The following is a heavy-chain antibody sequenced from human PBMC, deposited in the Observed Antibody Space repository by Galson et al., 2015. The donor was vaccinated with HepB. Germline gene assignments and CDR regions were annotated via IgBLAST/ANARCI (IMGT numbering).Heavy chain of an antibody. D-gene: IGHD6-19*01. CDR3: ARSRYNKGWYSDY. CDR1: GYSLTTYV. Sequence: SVKVACKASGYSLTTYVISWVRQAPGHGLEWTGWISGYNGNTHYVQKFQGRVTMTTDTSTTTAYRELRSLRSDDTAVYYRARSRYNKGWYSDYWGQGTLVTVSS. J-gene: IGHJ4*02. V-gene: IGHV1-18*04. CDR2: ISGYNGNT.